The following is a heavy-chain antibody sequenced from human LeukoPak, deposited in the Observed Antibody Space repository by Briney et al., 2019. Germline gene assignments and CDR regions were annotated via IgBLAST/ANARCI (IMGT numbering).Heavy chain of an antibody. V-gene: IGHV5-51*01. CDR3: SRPKTTVNIDAVDI. Sequence: GESLKISCKGSGYSFTSYWIGWVRQMPGKGLEWMGIIYPGDSDTRYSPSFQGQVTISADKSISTAYLQWRNLKAANTATHLLSRPKTTVNIDAVDILGQGTTVTVSS. CDR1: GYSFTSYW. CDR2: IYPGDSDT. D-gene: IGHD4-17*01. J-gene: IGHJ3*02.